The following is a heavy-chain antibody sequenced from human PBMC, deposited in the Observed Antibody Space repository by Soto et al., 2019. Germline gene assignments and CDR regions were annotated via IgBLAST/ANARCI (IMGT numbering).Heavy chain of an antibody. Sequence: QITLKESGPALVKPTQTLTLTCTFSGFSLSTSGVGVGWIRQPPGKALEWLALIYWDDDKRYSPSLKSRITITKDTSKSQVVLTMTHMDPVDTPTYYCAHRLAATGLFDYWGQGTLVTVSS. CDR2: IYWDDDK. J-gene: IGHJ4*02. V-gene: IGHV2-5*02. CDR1: GFSLSTSGVG. CDR3: AHRLAATGLFDY. D-gene: IGHD6-13*01.